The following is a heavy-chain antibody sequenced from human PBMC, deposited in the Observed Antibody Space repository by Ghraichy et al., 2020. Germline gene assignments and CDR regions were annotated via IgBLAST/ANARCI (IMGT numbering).Heavy chain of an antibody. Sequence: GGSLRLSCAASGFTFSSYCMSWVRQAPGKGLEWVAAIKQDGNEKYLVDSVKGRFSISRDNAKNSLYLQMNSLRAEDTAVYYCARNYDSSGRGYVDYWGQGTLVTVSS. J-gene: IGHJ4*02. V-gene: IGHV3-7*03. D-gene: IGHD3-22*01. CDR1: GFTFSSYC. CDR3: ARNYDSSGRGYVDY. CDR2: IKQDGNEK.